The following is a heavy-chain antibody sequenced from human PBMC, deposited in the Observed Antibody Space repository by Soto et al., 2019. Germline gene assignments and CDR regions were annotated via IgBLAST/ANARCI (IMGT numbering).Heavy chain of an antibody. J-gene: IGHJ5*02. CDR1: GYTFTSYE. Sequence: ASVKVSCKSSGYTFTSYEINWVRQATGQGLEWMGWMNPNSGNTGYAQKFQGRVTMTRNSSISTAYVELRSLTSEDTAVYYCVRGDSLSSSWYWFDTWGRGTLVTVSS. V-gene: IGHV1-8*01. CDR2: MNPNSGNT. D-gene: IGHD6-13*01. CDR3: VRGDSLSSSWYWFDT.